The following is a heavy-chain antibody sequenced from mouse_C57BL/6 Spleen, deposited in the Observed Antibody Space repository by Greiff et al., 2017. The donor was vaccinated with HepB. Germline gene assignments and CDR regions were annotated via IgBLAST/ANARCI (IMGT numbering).Heavy chain of an antibody. V-gene: IGHV5-6*02. CDR1: GFTFSSYG. CDR3: ARHFHYGTSYGDYFDY. CDR2: ISSGGSYT. Sequence: DVMLVESGGDLVKPGGSLKLSCAASGFTFSSYGMSWVRQTPDKRLEWVATISSGGSYTYYPDSVKGRFTISRDNAKNTLYLQMSSLKSEDTAMYYCARHFHYGTSYGDYFDYWGQGTTLTVSS. D-gene: IGHD1-1*01. J-gene: IGHJ2*01.